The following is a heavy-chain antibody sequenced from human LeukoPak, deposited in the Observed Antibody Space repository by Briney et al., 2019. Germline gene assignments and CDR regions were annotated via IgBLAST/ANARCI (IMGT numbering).Heavy chain of an antibody. CDR1: GDFISSSRYY. Sequence: SETLSLTCIVSGDFISSSRYYWGWIRQPPGKGLEWIGSISYSGSTYYNPSLKSRVTISVDTSKNQFSLKLSSVTAADTAVYYCARGKGQWLVRVAFDIWGQGTMVTVSS. D-gene: IGHD6-19*01. J-gene: IGHJ3*02. V-gene: IGHV4-39*07. CDR2: ISYSGST. CDR3: ARGKGQWLVRVAFDI.